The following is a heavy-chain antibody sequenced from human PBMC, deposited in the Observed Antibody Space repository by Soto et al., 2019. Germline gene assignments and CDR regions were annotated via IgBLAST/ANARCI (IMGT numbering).Heavy chain of an antibody. V-gene: IGHV4-4*02. CDR1: NDSISSSTW. CDR2: IYQTGST. CDR3: ARETFLAGTLFDY. D-gene: IGHD6-19*01. J-gene: IGHJ4*02. Sequence: QVQLKESGPGLVKSSGTLSLTCAVSNDSISSSTWWSWVRQPPGKGLEWIGEIYQTGSTNYNPSLKSRVTISIDKANNHFSLRLTSMTAADTAVYYCARETFLAGTLFDYWGPGTLVIVAS.